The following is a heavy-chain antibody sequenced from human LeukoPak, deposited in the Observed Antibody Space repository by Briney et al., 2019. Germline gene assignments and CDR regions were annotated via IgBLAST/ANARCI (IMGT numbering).Heavy chain of an antibody. D-gene: IGHD4-11*01. CDR2: ISWNSGSI. V-gene: IGHV3-9*01. J-gene: IGHJ5*02. CDR3: AKGYSNYERVGFRGNWSDP. CDR1: GFTFDDYA. Sequence: GRSLRLSCAASGFTFDDYAMHWVRQAPGKGLEWVSGISWNSGSIGYADSVKGRFTISRDNAKNSLYLQMNSLRAEDTALYYCAKGYSNYERVGFRGNWSDPWGQGTLVTVSS.